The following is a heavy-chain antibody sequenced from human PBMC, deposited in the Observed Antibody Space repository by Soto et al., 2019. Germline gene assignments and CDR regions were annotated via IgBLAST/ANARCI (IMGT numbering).Heavy chain of an antibody. CDR2: MNPNSGNT. CDR3: AGGNFRY. Sequence: ASVQVSCTASGYNFNTFDIYWVRQATGHGLEWMGWMNPNSGNTGYAQELRGRVTMTRNTSNTTAYMELTSLTSDDTGVYYCAGGNFRYWGQGTLVTVSS. CDR1: GYNFNTFD. J-gene: IGHJ4*02. V-gene: IGHV1-8*02.